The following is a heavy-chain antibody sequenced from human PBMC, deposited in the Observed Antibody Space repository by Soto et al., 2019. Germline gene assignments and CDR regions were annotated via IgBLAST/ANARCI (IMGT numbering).Heavy chain of an antibody. Sequence: WGALRLSCAASRLTVRSSDMSWVRQAPGKRLQWGSVIYSAGSTYYANSVKGRFTISRDISTNMVYLQMSSLTDEDTAVYYCARGREPEYSSAIFFYIWGQGARGIISS. CDR1: RLTVRSSD. D-gene: IGHD5-18*01. CDR2: IYSAGST. CDR3: ARGREPEYSSAIFFYI. J-gene: IGHJ4*02. V-gene: IGHV3-53*01.